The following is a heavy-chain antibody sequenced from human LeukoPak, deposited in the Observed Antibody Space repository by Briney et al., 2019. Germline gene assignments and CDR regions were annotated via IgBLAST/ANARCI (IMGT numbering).Heavy chain of an antibody. CDR2: INHSGST. D-gene: IGHD1-26*01. Sequence: SETLSLTCAVYGGSFSGYYWSWIRQPPGKGLEWIGEINHSGSTNYNPSLKSRVTISVDTSKNQFSLKLSSVTAADTAVYYCARAQQIVGATPFDYWGQGTLVTVSS. CDR1: GGSFSGYY. CDR3: ARAQQIVGATPFDY. V-gene: IGHV4-34*01. J-gene: IGHJ4*02.